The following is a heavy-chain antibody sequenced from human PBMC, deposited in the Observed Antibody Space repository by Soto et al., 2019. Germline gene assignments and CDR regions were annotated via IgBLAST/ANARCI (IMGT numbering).Heavy chain of an antibody. CDR3: ARDSNCSSISCYFVAIKNWFDP. J-gene: IGHJ5*02. D-gene: IGHD2-2*01. V-gene: IGHV1-8*01. CDR2: MNPNSGNT. Sequence: ASVKVSCKASGYTFTSYDINWFRQATGQGLEWVGWMNPNSGNTGYAQKFQGGVTLTRSTSISTAYMELRSLRSDDTAVYYRARDSNCSSISCYFVAIKNWFDPWGQGTLVTVSS. CDR1: GYTFTSYD.